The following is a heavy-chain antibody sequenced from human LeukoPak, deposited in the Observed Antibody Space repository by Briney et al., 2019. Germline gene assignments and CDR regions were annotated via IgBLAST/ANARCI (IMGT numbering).Heavy chain of an antibody. CDR3: VSFYETY. Sequence: GGSLRLSCAASGNYWMHWVRQAPGKGLVWVSHINSDGSWTSYADSVKGQFTISKDNAKNTVYLQMNNLRAEDTAVYYCVSFYETYWGRGTLVAVSS. CDR1: GNYW. CDR2: INSDGSWT. V-gene: IGHV3-74*01. D-gene: IGHD2-2*01. J-gene: IGHJ4*02.